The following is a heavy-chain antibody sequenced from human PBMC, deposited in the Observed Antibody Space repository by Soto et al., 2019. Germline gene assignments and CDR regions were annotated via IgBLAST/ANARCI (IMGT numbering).Heavy chain of an antibody. CDR3: ARTIVGATRDAFDI. J-gene: IGHJ3*02. CDR1: GFTFSSYA. CDR2: ITNSGGST. D-gene: IGHD1-26*01. V-gene: IGHV3-23*01. Sequence: EVQLLESGGGLVQPGGSLRLSCAAFGFTFSSYALSWVRQAPGKGLEWVSSITNSGGSTYYADSVKGRFTISRDNSKNTLYLQMNSLRAEDTAVYYCARTIVGATRDAFDIWGQGTMVTVSS.